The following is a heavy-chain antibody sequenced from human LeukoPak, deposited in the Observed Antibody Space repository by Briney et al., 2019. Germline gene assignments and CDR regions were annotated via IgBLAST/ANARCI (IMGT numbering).Heavy chain of an antibody. Sequence: ETLSLTCTVSGGSISSGGYYWSWVRQAPGKGLEWVSVTYSGGSTYYADSVKGRFTISRDNSKNTLYLQMNSLRAEDTAVYYCARDRGGYYGMDVWGQGTTVTVS. J-gene: IGHJ6*02. CDR1: GGSISSGGYY. CDR2: TYSGGST. D-gene: IGHD3-16*01. V-gene: IGHV3-53*01. CDR3: ARDRGGYYGMDV.